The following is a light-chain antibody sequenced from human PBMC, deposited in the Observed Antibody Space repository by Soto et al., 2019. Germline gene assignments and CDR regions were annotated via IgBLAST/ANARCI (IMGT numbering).Light chain of an antibody. CDR1: SSDVGDYNY. CDR2: DVS. Sequence: QSVLTQPASVSGSPGQSITISCTGTSSDVGDYNYVSWFQQHPGKAPKPMIYDVSNRPSGVSNRFSGSKSGNTASLTISGLQAEDEADYYCSSYASSSTLDVFGTGTKVTVL. V-gene: IGLV2-14*03. J-gene: IGLJ1*01. CDR3: SSYASSSTLDV.